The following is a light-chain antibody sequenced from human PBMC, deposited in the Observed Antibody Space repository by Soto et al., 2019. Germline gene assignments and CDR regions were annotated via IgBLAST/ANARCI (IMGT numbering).Light chain of an antibody. Sequence: DIQVTQSPSSLSASVGDRVTITCRASQSISTYLNWYQQKPGKAPKVLIYAASTLQSGVPSRFSGSGSGTDFTLTISSLQPEDFATYYCQQSYSTPGTFGQGTKVDIK. V-gene: IGKV1-39*01. J-gene: IGKJ1*01. CDR2: AAS. CDR1: QSISTY. CDR3: QQSYSTPGT.